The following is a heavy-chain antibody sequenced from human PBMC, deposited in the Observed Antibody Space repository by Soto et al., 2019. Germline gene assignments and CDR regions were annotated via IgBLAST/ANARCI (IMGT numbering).Heavy chain of an antibody. J-gene: IGHJ3*02. CDR3: AKEGYCSITSCDVGSGDASDI. CDR1: GFTFDDYA. V-gene: IGHV3-9*01. CDR2: ISWNSGSI. Sequence: SLRLCCAASGFTFDDYAMHWVRQAPGKGLEWVSGISWNSGSIGYADSVKGRFTISRDNAKNSLYLQMNSLRAEDTALYYCAKEGYCSITSCDVGSGDASDIWGQGTMVTVS. D-gene: IGHD2-2*01.